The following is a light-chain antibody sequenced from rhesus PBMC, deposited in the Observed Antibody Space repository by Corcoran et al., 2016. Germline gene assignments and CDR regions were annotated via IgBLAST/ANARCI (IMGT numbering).Light chain of an antibody. CDR2: AAS. CDR3: QHNYGTPYS. Sequence: DIQMTQSPSSLSASVGDRVTITCRASENVNNYLHWYQQKPGKAPKLLIYAASTLQSGVPSRFSGSGSGTDYTFPISSLQPEYVATSYCQHNYGTPYSFGQGTKVEIK. J-gene: IGKJ2*01. V-gene: IGKV1-74*01. CDR1: ENVNNY.